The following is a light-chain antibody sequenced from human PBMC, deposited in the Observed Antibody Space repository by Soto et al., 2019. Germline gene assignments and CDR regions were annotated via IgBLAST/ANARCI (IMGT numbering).Light chain of an antibody. V-gene: IGLV1-51*01. CDR2: DNN. Sequence: QSVLTQPPSVSAAPGQKVTISCSGSSSNIGNNYVSWYQQLPGTAPKLLIYDNNERPSGIPDRFSGSKSVTSATLGITGLQTGYEADYYCGTWDSRLSSVVFGGGTKLTVL. CDR3: GTWDSRLSSVV. CDR1: SSNIGNNY. J-gene: IGLJ2*01.